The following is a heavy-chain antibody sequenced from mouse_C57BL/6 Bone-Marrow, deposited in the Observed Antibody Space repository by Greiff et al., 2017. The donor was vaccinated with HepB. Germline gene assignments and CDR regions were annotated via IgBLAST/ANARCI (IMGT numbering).Heavy chain of an antibody. CDR2: IYPGSGST. D-gene: IGHD3-2*02. Sequence: VQLQQPGAELVKPGASVKMSCKASGYTFTSYWITWVKQRPGQGLEWIGDIYPGSGSTNYNEKFKSKATLTVDTSSSTAYMQLSSLTSEDSAVYYCARREGSSGSWFAYWGQGTLVTVSA. CDR1: GYTFTSYW. V-gene: IGHV1-55*01. J-gene: IGHJ3*01. CDR3: ARREGSSGSWFAY.